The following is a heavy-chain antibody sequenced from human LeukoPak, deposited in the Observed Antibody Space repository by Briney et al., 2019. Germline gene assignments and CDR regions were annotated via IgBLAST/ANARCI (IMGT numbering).Heavy chain of an antibody. J-gene: IGHJ4*02. D-gene: IGHD3-22*01. V-gene: IGHV1-18*01. Sequence: GASVKVSCKASGYTFTSYGISWVRQAPGQGLEWMGWISAYNGNTNYAQKLQGGVTMTTDTSTSTAYMELRSLRSDDTAVYYCAREHYDSSGPAFDYWGQGTLVTVSS. CDR2: ISAYNGNT. CDR1: GYTFTSYG. CDR3: AREHYDSSGPAFDY.